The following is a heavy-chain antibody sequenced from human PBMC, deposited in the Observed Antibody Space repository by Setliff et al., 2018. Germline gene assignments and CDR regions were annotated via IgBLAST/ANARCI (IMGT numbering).Heavy chain of an antibody. J-gene: IGHJ4*02. D-gene: IGHD2-21*01. Sequence: PGGSLRLSCAASGFTFSSYAMSWVRQAPGKGLEWVSYISSSGSTIYYADSVKGRFTISRDNAKNSLYLQMNSLRAEDTAVYYCARNIPWTQPIDYWGQGTLVTVSS. V-gene: IGHV3-48*03. CDR1: GFTFSSYA. CDR3: ARNIPWTQPIDY. CDR2: ISSSGSTI.